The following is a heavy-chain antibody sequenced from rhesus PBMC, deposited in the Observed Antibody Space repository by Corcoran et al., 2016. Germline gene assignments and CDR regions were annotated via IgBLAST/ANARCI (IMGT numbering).Heavy chain of an antibody. J-gene: IGHJ4*01. CDR1: GGSFSSYW. V-gene: IGHV4-80*01. Sequence: QVQLQESGPGLVKPSETLSLTCAVSGGSFSSYWWSWIRQPPGKGLEWVGEINGNSGSTNKNPSLKIRVAISKDASKNQFSLKLSSVTAADTAVYYCAREGGIAAAGVDYWGQGVLVTVSS. CDR3: AREGGIAAAGVDY. CDR2: INGNSGST. D-gene: IGHD6-25*01.